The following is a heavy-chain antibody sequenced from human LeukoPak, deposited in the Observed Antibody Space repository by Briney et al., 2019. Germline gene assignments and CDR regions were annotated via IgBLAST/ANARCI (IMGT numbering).Heavy chain of an antibody. CDR3: ARGPNSNWSGLDF. Sequence: PGGSLRLSCAASGFAFSTYWMHWVRQAPGKGPVWVSRISPDGRDTIYADSVKGRFTVSRDNAKNTLYLQVNNLRAEDTAVYYCARGPNSNWSGLDFWGQGTLLTVSS. J-gene: IGHJ4*02. CDR1: GFAFSTYW. V-gene: IGHV3-74*01. D-gene: IGHD6-6*01. CDR2: ISPDGRDT.